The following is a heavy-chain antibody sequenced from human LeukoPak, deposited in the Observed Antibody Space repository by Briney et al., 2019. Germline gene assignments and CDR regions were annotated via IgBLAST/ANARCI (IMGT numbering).Heavy chain of an antibody. J-gene: IGHJ4*02. CDR2: ISGSGGST. D-gene: IGHD3-16*01. CDR3: AKHLRSPSPRYASFDY. V-gene: IGHV3-23*01. Sequence: GGSLRLSCAASGFTFSSYAMTWVRQAPGKGLEWVSAISGSGGSTYYADSVKGRFTISRDNSKNTRYLQMNSLRAEDTAVYYCAKHLRSPSPRYASFDYWGQGTLVTVSS. CDR1: GFTFSSYA.